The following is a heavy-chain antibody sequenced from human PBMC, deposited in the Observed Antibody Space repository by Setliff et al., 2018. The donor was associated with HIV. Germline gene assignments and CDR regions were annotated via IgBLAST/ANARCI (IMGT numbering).Heavy chain of an antibody. CDR3: TRELNGHTSSHYYFGLDV. J-gene: IGHJ6*02. CDR1: GFAFSDYD. CDR2: IGTGGDT. V-gene: IGHV3-13*01. D-gene: IGHD6-6*01. Sequence: LKISCATSGFAFSDYDFHWVRQVTGEGLEWVSAIGTGGDTYYADSVKGRFTISRENAKNSLYLQMNNVRAGDTAVYYCTRELNGHTSSHYYFGLDVWGQGTTVTVSS.